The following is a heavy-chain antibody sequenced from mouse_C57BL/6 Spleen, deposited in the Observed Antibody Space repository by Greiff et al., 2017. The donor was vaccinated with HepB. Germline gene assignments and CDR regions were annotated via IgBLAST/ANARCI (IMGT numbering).Heavy chain of an antibody. CDR1: GYSITSGYY. CDR3: ARDGSIPYAMDY. D-gene: IGHD1-1*01. V-gene: IGHV3-6*01. J-gene: IGHJ4*01. Sequence: DVQLQESGPGLVKPSQSLSLTCSVTGYSITSGYYWNWIRQFPGNKLEWMGYISYDGSNNYNPSLKNRISLTRDTSKNPFFLKLNSVTTEDTATYYCARDGSIPYAMDYWGQGTSVTVSS. CDR2: ISYDGSN.